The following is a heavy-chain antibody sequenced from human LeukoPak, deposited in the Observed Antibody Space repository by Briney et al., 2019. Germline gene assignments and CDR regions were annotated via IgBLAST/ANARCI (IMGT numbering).Heavy chain of an antibody. J-gene: IGHJ4*02. CDR3: ARAERTYYYGSGSPTPHDY. CDR1: GYTLTGYY. Sequence: ASVKVSCKASGYTLTGYYMHWVRQAPGQGLEWMGWINPNSGGTNYAQKFQGRVTMTRDTSISTAYMELSRLRSDDTAVYYCARAERTYYYGSGSPTPHDYWGQGTLVTVSS. D-gene: IGHD3-10*01. V-gene: IGHV1-2*02. CDR2: INPNSGGT.